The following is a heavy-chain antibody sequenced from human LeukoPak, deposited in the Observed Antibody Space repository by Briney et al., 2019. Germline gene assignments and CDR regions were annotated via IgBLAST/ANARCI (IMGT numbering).Heavy chain of an antibody. CDR1: GFSFSSNT. CDR3: ARDEDTSALSEY. Sequence: GGSLRLSCAGSGFSFSSNTMSWVRQAPGRGLEWVSAISNNGGRTDYADSVKGRFTISRDNSKSTLYLHMDSVRAEDTAVYYCARDEDTSALSEYWGQGTLVTVSS. CDR2: ISNNGGRT. D-gene: IGHD2/OR15-2a*01. J-gene: IGHJ4*02. V-gene: IGHV3-23*01.